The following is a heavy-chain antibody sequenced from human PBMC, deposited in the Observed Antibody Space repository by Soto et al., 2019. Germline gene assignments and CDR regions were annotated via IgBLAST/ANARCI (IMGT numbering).Heavy chain of an antibody. J-gene: IGHJ4*02. D-gene: IGHD3-16*01. CDR3: LKPYAN. CDR2: ISATGGST. Sequence: PGGSLRLSCSASGFTFSSNTMHWVRQAPGKGLEYVSAISATGGSTYYADSVKGRFTMSRDNSMSTLYLQMSSLTVEDTAVYYCLKPYANWGQGTLVTVSS. V-gene: IGHV3-64D*08. CDR1: GFTFSSNT.